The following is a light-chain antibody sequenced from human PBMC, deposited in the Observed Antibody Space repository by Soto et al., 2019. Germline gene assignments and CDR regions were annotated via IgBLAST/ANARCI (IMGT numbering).Light chain of an antibody. Sequence: EIVLTHSPCTLSLSPGERATLSCRASQSVSSSYLAWYQQKPGQAPRLLIYGASSRATGIPDRFSGSGSGTDFTLTISRLEPEDFAVYYCQQYGISRTFGQGTKVDI. CDR1: QSVSSSY. CDR3: QQYGISRT. J-gene: IGKJ1*01. V-gene: IGKV3-20*01. CDR2: GAS.